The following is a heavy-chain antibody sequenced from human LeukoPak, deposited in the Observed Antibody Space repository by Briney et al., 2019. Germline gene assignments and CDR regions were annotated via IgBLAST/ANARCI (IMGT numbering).Heavy chain of an antibody. CDR1: GFTFEDYG. J-gene: IGHJ4*02. CDR3: ALTVYGSGSYWDY. Sequence: PGGSLRLSCAASGFTFEDYGMSWVRQGPGRGLEWVSDINWNSGSTGYADSVKGRFTISRDNSKNTLYLQMNSLRAEDTAVYYCALTVYGSGSYWDYWGQGTLVTVSS. CDR2: INWNSGST. V-gene: IGHV3-20*04. D-gene: IGHD3-10*01.